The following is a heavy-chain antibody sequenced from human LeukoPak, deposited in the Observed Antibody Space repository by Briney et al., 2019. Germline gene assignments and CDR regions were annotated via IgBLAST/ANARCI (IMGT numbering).Heavy chain of an antibody. CDR1: GGSISSSYYY. CDR2: IYYSGSS. D-gene: IGHD3-9*01. Sequence: SETLSLTCTVSGGSISSSYYYWGWIRQPPGKGLEWIASIYYSGSSYYNPSLKSRVTISADTSKNQFSLKVSSVTAADTAVYYCARGLSDDILTDYYYYYMDVWGKGTTVTVSS. CDR3: ARGLSDDILTDYYYYYMDV. J-gene: IGHJ6*03. V-gene: IGHV4-39*01.